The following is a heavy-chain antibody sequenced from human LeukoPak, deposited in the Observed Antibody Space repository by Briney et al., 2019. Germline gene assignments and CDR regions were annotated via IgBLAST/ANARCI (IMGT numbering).Heavy chain of an antibody. Sequence: GGSLRLSCAASGFTFSNYGMHWVRQAPGKGLEWVSPISWDGGSRYYADSVKGRFTISRDNSKNSLYLQMNSLRNEDTALYYCAKEGEGGSYYFDYWGQGTLVTVSS. CDR3: AKEGEGGSYYFDY. D-gene: IGHD1-26*01. J-gene: IGHJ4*02. V-gene: IGHV3-43*01. CDR1: GFTFSNYG. CDR2: ISWDGGSR.